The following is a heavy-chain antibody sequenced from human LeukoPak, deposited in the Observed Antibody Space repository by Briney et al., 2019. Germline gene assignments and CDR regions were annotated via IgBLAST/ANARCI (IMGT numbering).Heavy chain of an antibody. J-gene: IGHJ6*03. Sequence: QSGGSLRLSCAASGFTFSSYGMSWVRQAPGKGLEWVSAISGSGGSTYYADSVKGRFTISRDNSKNTLYLQMNSLRAEDTAVYYCAVSPFTYYDILTGWYYMDVWGKGTTVTISS. V-gene: IGHV3-23*01. CDR1: GFTFSSYG. D-gene: IGHD3-9*01. CDR2: ISGSGGST. CDR3: AVSPFTYYDILTGWYYMDV.